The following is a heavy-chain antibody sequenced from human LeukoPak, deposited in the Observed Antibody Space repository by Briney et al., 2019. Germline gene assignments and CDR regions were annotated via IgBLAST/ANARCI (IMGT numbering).Heavy chain of an antibody. V-gene: IGHV3-7*03. Sequence: GGSLRLSCAASGFTFSSSWMSWVRQAPGKGLEWVANIKQDGSEKYYVDSAKGRFTISRDNAKNSLYLQMNSLRAEDTAAYYCVRDKVGFDYWGQGTLVTVSS. CDR2: IKQDGSEK. CDR3: VRDKVGFDY. J-gene: IGHJ4*02. CDR1: GFTFSSSW.